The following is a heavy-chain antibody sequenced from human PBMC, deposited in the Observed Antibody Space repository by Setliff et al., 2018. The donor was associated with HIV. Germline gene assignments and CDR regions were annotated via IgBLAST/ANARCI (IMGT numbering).Heavy chain of an antibody. CDR1: GFTFSSYS. CDR3: AKDPSIVVVVAANSPDFDY. J-gene: IGHJ4*02. CDR2: ISSSSSTI. D-gene: IGHD2-15*01. Sequence: GSLRLSCAASGFTFSSYSMNWVRQAPGKGLEWVSYISSSSSTIYYADSVKGRFTISRDNSKNTLYLQMNSLRAEDTAVYYCAKDPSIVVVVAANSPDFDYWGQGTLVTVSS. V-gene: IGHV3-48*01.